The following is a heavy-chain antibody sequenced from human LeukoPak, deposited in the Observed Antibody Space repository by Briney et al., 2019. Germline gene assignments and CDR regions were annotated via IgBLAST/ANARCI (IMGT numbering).Heavy chain of an antibody. Sequence: GGSLRLSCAASGFTFSSYWMSWVRQAPGKGLEWVANIKQDGSEKYYVDSVKGRFTISRDNAKNSRYLQMNSLRAEDTAVYYCARLGVMTIWFGESNYFDYWGQGTLVTVSS. CDR1: GFTFSSYW. CDR2: IKQDGSEK. CDR3: ARLGVMTIWFGESNYFDY. V-gene: IGHV3-7*03. J-gene: IGHJ4*02. D-gene: IGHD3-10*01.